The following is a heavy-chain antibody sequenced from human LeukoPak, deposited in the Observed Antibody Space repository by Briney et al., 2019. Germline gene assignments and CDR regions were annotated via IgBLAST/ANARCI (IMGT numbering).Heavy chain of an antibody. J-gene: IGHJ3*02. D-gene: IGHD3-22*01. CDR1: GFTFDDYG. CDR3: AKDLEDSSGYDAFDI. V-gene: IGHV3-20*04. CDR2: INWNGGSI. Sequence: GGSLRLSCAASGFTFDDYGMNWVRQAPGKGLEWVSGINWNGGSIGYGDSVKGRFTISRDNSKNTLYLQMNSLRAEDTAVYYCAKDLEDSSGYDAFDIWGQGTMVTVSS.